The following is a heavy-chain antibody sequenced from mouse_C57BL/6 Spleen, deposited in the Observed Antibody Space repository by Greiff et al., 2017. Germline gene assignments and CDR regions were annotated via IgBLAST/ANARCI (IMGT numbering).Heavy chain of an antibody. V-gene: IGHV1-82*01. Sequence: VQLQQSGPELVKPGASVKISCKASGYAFSSSWMNWVKQRPGKGLEWIGRIYPGDGDTNSNGKFKGKATLTADKSSSTAYMQRSRLTSEDSAVYVCARWLLPNYFDNWGQGTTLTVSS. J-gene: IGHJ2*01. CDR3: ARWLLPNYFDN. CDR2: IYPGDGDT. CDR1: GYAFSSSW. D-gene: IGHD2-3*01.